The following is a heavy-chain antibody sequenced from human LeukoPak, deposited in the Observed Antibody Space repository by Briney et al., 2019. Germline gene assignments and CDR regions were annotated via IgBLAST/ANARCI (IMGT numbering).Heavy chain of an antibody. CDR1: GASISSYF. J-gene: IGHJ4*02. CDR3: ARGLKKSSGSYYEGVFDY. V-gene: IGHV4-59*01. Sequence: PSETLSLTCTVSGASISSYFWSWIRQSPGEGLEWIGYMYYSGSTNYNPSLKSRVTISVDTSKNQFSLKLSSVTAADTAVYYCARGLKKSSGSYYEGVFDYWGQGTLVTVSP. D-gene: IGHD3-22*01. CDR2: MYYSGST.